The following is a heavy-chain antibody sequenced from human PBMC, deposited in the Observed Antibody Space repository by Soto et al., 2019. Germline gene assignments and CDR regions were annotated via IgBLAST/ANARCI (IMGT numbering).Heavy chain of an antibody. D-gene: IGHD3-22*01. CDR3: AGAYYYDSGDYYYPWWFDP. CDR2: IYYNGNT. Sequence: PSETLSLTCTVSGGSISNYYCNWIRQPPGKGLEWIGYIYYNGNTNYSPSLKSRVAISLDTSKNQFSLKLSSVAAADTAVYYCAGAYYYDSGDYYYPWWFDPWGQGTLVTVSS. V-gene: IGHV4-59*01. CDR1: GGSISNYY. J-gene: IGHJ5*02.